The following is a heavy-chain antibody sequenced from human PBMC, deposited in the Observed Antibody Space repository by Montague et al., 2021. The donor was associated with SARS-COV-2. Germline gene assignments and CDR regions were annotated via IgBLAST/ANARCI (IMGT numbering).Heavy chain of an antibody. CDR3: ASWSESDSWYQAPLDY. Sequence: SETLSLTCAVSGDSISNSYWWNWVRQSPGKGLEWIGEIFHSGTTNYNPSLKSRITISVDKSRNQFSLRLSSVTAADTAIYYCASWSESDSWYQAPLDYWGQGTLIAVSS. CDR1: GDSISNSYW. J-gene: IGHJ4*02. CDR2: IFHSGTT. V-gene: IGHV4-4*02. D-gene: IGHD6-13*01.